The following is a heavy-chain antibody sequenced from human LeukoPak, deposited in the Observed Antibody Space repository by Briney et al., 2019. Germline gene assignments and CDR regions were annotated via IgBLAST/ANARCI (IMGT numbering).Heavy chain of an antibody. Sequence: ASVKVSCKASGGTFISYAISWVRQAPGQGLEWMGRIIPIFDTTNYAQKFQGRVTITTDESTSTAYMELSSLRSEDTAVYYCARHPAGGIGMVPPYYFDYWGQGTLVTVSS. J-gene: IGHJ4*02. V-gene: IGHV1-69*05. CDR1: GGTFISYA. CDR3: ARHPAGGIGMVPPYYFDY. CDR2: IIPIFDTT. D-gene: IGHD6-13*01.